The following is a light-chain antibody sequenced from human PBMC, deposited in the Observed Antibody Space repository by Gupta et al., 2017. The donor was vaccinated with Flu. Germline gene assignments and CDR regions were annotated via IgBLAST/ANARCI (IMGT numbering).Light chain of an antibody. CDR3: QQYNNWPPFT. V-gene: IGKV3-15*01. CDR2: DAS. CDR1: QSVSSN. J-gene: IGKJ5*01. Sequence: EIVMTQSPATLSVSPGERATLSCRASQSVSSNLAWYQQKPGQAPRLLIFDASSRAAGIPARFSSSGCGTEFTIIIISRQSEDFAVYYCQQYNNWPPFTFGQGTQLEIK.